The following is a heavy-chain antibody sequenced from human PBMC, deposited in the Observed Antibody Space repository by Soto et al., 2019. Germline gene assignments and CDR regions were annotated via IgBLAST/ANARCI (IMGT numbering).Heavy chain of an antibody. D-gene: IGHD5-12*01. Sequence: EVQLVESGGGLVKPGGSLRLSCAASGFTFSSYSMNWVRQAPGKGLEWVSFISSSSSYIYYADSVKGRFTISRDNAKNSLYLQMNSLRAEDTAVYYCARDPPGYAGGMDVWGQGTTVTVSS. CDR3: ARDPPGYAGGMDV. V-gene: IGHV3-21*01. CDR2: ISSSSSYI. CDR1: GFTFSSYS. J-gene: IGHJ6*02.